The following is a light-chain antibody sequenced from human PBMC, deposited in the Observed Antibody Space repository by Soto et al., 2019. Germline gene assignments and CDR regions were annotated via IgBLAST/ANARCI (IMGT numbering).Light chain of an antibody. CDR1: SSDVGAYNY. Sequence: QSALTQPPSASGSPGQSVTISCTGTSSDVGAYNYVSWYQQHPGKAPKLMIYEVSMRPSGVPDRFSGSKSGNTASLTVSGLQAEDEADYYCSSFAVGNNFCVFGTGTKLTVL. V-gene: IGLV2-8*01. J-gene: IGLJ1*01. CDR3: SSFAVGNNFCV. CDR2: EVS.